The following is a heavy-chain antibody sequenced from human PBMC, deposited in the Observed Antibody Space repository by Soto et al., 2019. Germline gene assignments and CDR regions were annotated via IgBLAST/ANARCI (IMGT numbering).Heavy chain of an antibody. CDR3: AKDPRFLEWLIYYYYYGMDV. Sequence: LRLSCAASGFTFSSYGMHWVRQAPGKGLEWVAVISYDGSNKYYADSVKGRFTISRDNSKNTLYLQMNSLRAEDTAVYYCAKDPRFLEWLIYYYYYGMDVWGQGTTVTVSS. D-gene: IGHD3-3*01. CDR1: GFTFSSYG. CDR2: ISYDGSNK. V-gene: IGHV3-30*18. J-gene: IGHJ6*02.